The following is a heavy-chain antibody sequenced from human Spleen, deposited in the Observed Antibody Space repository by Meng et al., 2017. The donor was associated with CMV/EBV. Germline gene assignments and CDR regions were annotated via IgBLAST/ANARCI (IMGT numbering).Heavy chain of an antibody. D-gene: IGHD6-13*01. CDR3: AKDPMGAADNWFDP. Sequence: GESLKISCAASGFTFSNYAMSWVRQAPGRGLEWVSSISDSGGSTYFADSVKGRFTISRDNSRNTLYLQMNSLRADDTAVYYCAKDPMGAADNWFDPWGQGTLVTVSS. J-gene: IGHJ5*02. CDR1: GFTFSNYA. CDR2: ISDSGGST. V-gene: IGHV3-23*01.